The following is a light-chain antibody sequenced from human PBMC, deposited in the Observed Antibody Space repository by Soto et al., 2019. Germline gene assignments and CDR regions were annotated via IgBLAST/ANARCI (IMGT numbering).Light chain of an antibody. J-gene: IGKJ2*01. CDR3: QQSYSTPYT. CDR2: AAS. V-gene: IGKV1-39*01. Sequence: DIQMTQSPSSLSASVGDRVTITCRASQNIRSYLNWYQQKPGKAPKLLIYAASSLKSGVPSWFSGTGTGTNFTLIISRLQPEDFAIYHCQQSYSTPYTFGQGTKLELK. CDR1: QNIRSY.